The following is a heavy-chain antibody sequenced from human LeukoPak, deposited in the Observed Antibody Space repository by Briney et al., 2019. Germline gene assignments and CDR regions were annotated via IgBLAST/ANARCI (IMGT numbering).Heavy chain of an antibody. V-gene: IGHV1-46*01. CDR3: ARDKPHCSGGSCYSGNWFDP. Sequence: ASVKVSCKASGYTFTSYYMHWVRQAPGQGLEWMGIINPSGGSTSYAQKFQGRVTMTRDTSTSTVYMELSSLRSEDTAVYYCARDKPHCSGGSCYSGNWFDPWGQGTLVTVSS. CDR1: GYTFTSYY. CDR2: INPSGGST. D-gene: IGHD2-15*01. J-gene: IGHJ5*02.